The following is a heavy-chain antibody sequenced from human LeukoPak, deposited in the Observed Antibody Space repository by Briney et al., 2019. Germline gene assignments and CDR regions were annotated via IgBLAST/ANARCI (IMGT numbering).Heavy chain of an antibody. CDR3: ARREYCGGDCYLGS. CDR2: IYYSGST. V-gene: IGHV4-39*01. D-gene: IGHD2-21*02. Sequence: PSETLSLTCTVSGGSISSSSYYWGWIRQPPGKGLEWIGSIYYSGSTYYNPSLKSRVTISVDTSKNQFSLKLSSVTAADTAVYYCARREYCGGDCYLGSWGQGTLVTVSS. J-gene: IGHJ4*02. CDR1: GGSISSSSYY.